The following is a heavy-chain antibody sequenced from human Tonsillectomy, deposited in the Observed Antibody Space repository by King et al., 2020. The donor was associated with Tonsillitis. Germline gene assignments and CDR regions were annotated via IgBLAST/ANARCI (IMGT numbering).Heavy chain of an antibody. CDR1: GFILRAFG. D-gene: IGHD6-19*01. Sequence: VQLVESGGGVVQPGRSLRLSCAASGFILRAFGLHWVRQAPGKGLEWVAVMSYDGSMTYYADAVQGRFTISRDNSKNTLSLQMNSLRAEDTPVYCCARDLHTVAGHKNSYGLDVWGEGTTVTVSS. CDR3: ARDLHTVAGHKNSYGLDV. CDR2: MSYDGSMT. V-gene: IGHV3-30*03. J-gene: IGHJ6*04.